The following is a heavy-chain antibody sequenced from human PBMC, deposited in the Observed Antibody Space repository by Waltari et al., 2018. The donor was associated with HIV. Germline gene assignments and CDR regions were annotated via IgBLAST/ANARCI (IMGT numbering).Heavy chain of an antibody. V-gene: IGHV1-3*01. Sequence: QIQLVQPGAEVKKPGASVKVSCKTSGFNFNNYVIHWMLQAPGQGLEWMGSINVGNLQTRYSQMCQGRVSVTGDTSETTIFMEVSSLKSEDTAVCFCGRGTDWLANVLEYWGQGTLLTVSS. CDR3: GRGTDWLANVLEY. D-gene: IGHD6-19*01. CDR2: INVGNLQT. J-gene: IGHJ4*02. CDR1: GFNFNNYV.